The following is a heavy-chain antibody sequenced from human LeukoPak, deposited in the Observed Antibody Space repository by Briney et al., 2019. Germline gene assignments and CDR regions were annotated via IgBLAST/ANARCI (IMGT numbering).Heavy chain of an antibody. D-gene: IGHD1-26*01. CDR2: ISAYNGNT. CDR3: ARESFTAGSGSSANAFDI. CDR1: GYTFTSYG. V-gene: IGHV1-18*01. J-gene: IGHJ3*02. Sequence: ASVKVSCKASGYTFTSYGISWVRQAPGQGLEWMGWISAYNGNTNYAQKFQGRVTMTRDTSISTAYMELSRLRSDDTAVYYCARESFTAGSGSSANAFDIWGQGTMVTVSS.